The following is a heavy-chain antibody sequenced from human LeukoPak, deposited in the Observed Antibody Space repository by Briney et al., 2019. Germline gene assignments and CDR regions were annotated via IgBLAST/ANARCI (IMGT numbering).Heavy chain of an antibody. J-gene: IGHJ6*04. CDR3: AELGITMIGGV. D-gene: IGHD3-10*02. V-gene: IGHV3-48*03. CDR2: ISSSGSTI. CDR1: GFTFSSYE. Sequence: GGSLRLSCAASGFTFSSYEMNWVRQAPGKGLEWVSYISSSGSTIYYADSVKGRFTISRDNAKNSLYLQMNSLRAEDTAVYYCAELGITMIGGVWGEGTTVTISS.